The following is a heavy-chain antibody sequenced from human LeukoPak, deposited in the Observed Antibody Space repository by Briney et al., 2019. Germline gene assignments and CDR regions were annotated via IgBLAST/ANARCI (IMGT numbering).Heavy chain of an antibody. D-gene: IGHD1-26*01. V-gene: IGHV3-23*01. J-gene: IGHJ5*02. CDR3: AKPSYSGSYYDWFDP. CDR2: ISGSGGST. Sequence: GGSLRLSCAASGFTFSSYAMSWVRQAPGKGLEWVSAISGSGGSTYYADSVKGRFTISRDNSKNTLYLQMNSLRAEDTAVYYCAKPSYSGSYYDWFDPWGQGTLVTVSS. CDR1: GFTFSSYA.